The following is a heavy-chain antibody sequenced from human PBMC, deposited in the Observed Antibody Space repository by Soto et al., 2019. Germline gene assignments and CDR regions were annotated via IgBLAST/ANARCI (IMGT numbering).Heavy chain of an antibody. Sequence: GGSLRLSCAASGFTFSSYSMNWVRQAPGKGLEWVSYISSSSSTIYYADSVKGRFTISRDNSKNTLYLQMNSLRAEDTAVYYCAKGSGYPKYYFDYWGQGTLVTVSS. J-gene: IGHJ4*02. V-gene: IGHV3-48*01. D-gene: IGHD3-22*01. CDR3: AKGSGYPKYYFDY. CDR1: GFTFSSYS. CDR2: ISSSSSTI.